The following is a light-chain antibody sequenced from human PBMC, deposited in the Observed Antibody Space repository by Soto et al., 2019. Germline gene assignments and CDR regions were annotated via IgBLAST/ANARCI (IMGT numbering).Light chain of an antibody. V-gene: IGKV3-15*01. CDR3: QQYNNWPPIT. J-gene: IGKJ5*01. Sequence: EIVMTQSPATLSMSPGERATLSCRASQNIISTLAWYQQKPGQAPRLLIYGASTRATGIPARFSGSGSGTEFTLTISSLQSEDFAVYYCQQYNNWPPITFGQGTRLEIK. CDR2: GAS. CDR1: QNIIST.